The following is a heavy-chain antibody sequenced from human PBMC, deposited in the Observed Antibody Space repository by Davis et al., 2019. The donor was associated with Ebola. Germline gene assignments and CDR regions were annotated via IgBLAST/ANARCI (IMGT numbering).Heavy chain of an antibody. Sequence: ASVKVSCKASGYTFTGYYIQWVRRAPGQGLEWMGRINPYNGGTNYAQKFQGRVTMTTDTSTSTAYMELRSLRSDDTAVYYCARVGQGADVRRGIFDAFNIWGQGTMVTVSA. CDR2: INPYNGGT. V-gene: IGHV1-2*06. CDR3: ARVGQGADVRRGIFDAFNI. J-gene: IGHJ3*02. CDR1: GYTFTGYY.